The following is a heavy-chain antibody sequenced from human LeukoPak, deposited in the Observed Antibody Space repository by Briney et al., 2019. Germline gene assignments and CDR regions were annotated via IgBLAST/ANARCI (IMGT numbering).Heavy chain of an antibody. CDR3: AKRSSTSSGYFDF. V-gene: IGHV3-23*01. D-gene: IGHD3-22*01. CDR2: ITGSGAYT. Sequence: PGGSLRLSCAASGFTFSIYGMTWVRQAPGKGLEWVSAITGSGAYTNYADSVKGRFTISRDNSKNTIYLQMNSLRAEDTAIYYCAKRSSTSSGYFDFWGRGTLVTVSS. J-gene: IGHJ4*02. CDR1: GFTFSIYG.